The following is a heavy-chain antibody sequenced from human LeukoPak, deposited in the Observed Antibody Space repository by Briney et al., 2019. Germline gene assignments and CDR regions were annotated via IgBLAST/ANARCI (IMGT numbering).Heavy chain of an antibody. V-gene: IGHV4-59*12. D-gene: IGHD3-16*02. J-gene: IGHJ4*02. Sequence: KSSETLSLTCTISGASISNFYWSWIRQPPGKGLEWIGEINHSGSTNYNPSLKSRVTISVDTSKNQFSLKLSSVTAADTAVYYCARGRNYDYVWGSYRYTKHFDYWGQGTLVTVSS. CDR1: GASISNFY. CDR3: ARGRNYDYVWGSYRYTKHFDY. CDR2: INHSGST.